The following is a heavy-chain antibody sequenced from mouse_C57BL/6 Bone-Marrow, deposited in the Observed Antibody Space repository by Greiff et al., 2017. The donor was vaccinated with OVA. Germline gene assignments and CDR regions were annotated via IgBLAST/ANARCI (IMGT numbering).Heavy chain of an antibody. Sequence: LVESGAELVKPGASVKMSCKASGYTFTSYWITWVKQRPGQGLEWIGDIYPGSGSTNYNEKFKSKATLTVDTSSSTAYMQLSSLTSEDSAVYYCARELRDYYAMDYWGQGTSVTVSS. V-gene: IGHV1-55*01. CDR2: IYPGSGST. CDR3: ARELRDYYAMDY. CDR1: GYTFTSYW. J-gene: IGHJ4*01. D-gene: IGHD1-1*01.